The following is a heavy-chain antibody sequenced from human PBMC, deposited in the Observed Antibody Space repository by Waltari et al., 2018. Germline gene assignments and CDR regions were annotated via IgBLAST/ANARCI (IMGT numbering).Heavy chain of an antibody. CDR2: IYYSGST. V-gene: IGHV4-39*07. CDR3: ARDKDAFDI. CDR1: GGSISSSSYY. J-gene: IGHJ3*02. Sequence: QLQLQASGPGLVKPSETLSLTCTVSGGSISSSSYYWGWIRQPPGKVLEWIGSIYYSGSTYYNPSLKSRVTISVDTSKNQFSLKLSSVTAADTAVYYCARDKDAFDIWDQGTMVTVSS.